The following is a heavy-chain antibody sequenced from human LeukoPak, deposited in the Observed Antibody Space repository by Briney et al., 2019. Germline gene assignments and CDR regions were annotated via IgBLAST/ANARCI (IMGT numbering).Heavy chain of an antibody. CDR2: ISAYNGNT. CDR3: ARIYGSGSYYSYYYYYMDV. J-gene: IGHJ6*03. V-gene: IGHV1-18*01. D-gene: IGHD3-10*01. CDR1: GYTFSNYG. Sequence: ASVKVSCKASGYTFSNYGITWVRQAPGQGLEWMGWISAYNGNTNYAQKLQGRVTMTTDTSTSTAYMELRSLRSDDTAVYYCARIYGSGSYYSYYYYYMDVWDKGTTVTISS.